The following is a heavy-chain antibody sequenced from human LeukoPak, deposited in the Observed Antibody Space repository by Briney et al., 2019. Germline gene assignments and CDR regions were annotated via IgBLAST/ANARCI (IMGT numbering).Heavy chain of an antibody. CDR1: GGSISSYY. CDR2: IYYSGST. V-gene: IGHV4-59*01. Sequence: SETLSLTCTVSGGSISSYYWSWIPQPPGKGLEWIGYIYYSGSTNYNPSLKSRVTISVDTSKNQFSLKLSSVTAADTAVYYCARSPSMVRGVIYWFDPWGQGTLVTVSS. CDR3: ARSPSMVRGVIYWFDP. D-gene: IGHD3-10*01. J-gene: IGHJ5*02.